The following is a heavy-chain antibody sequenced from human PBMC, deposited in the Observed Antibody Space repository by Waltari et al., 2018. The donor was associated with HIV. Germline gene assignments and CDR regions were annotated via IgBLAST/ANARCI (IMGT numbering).Heavy chain of an antibody. J-gene: IGHJ4*02. CDR2: ISGSGGST. CDR3: ATGYCSGGSCLLWYFDY. CDR1: GFTFSSYA. Sequence: EVQLLESGGGLVQPGGSLRLSCAASGFTFSSYAMSWVRQAPGRGLEWVSAISGSGGSTSDADSVKGRFTISRDNSKNTLYLQMNSLRAEDTAVYYCATGYCSGGSCLLWYFDYWGQGTLVTVSS. D-gene: IGHD2-15*01. V-gene: IGHV3-23*01.